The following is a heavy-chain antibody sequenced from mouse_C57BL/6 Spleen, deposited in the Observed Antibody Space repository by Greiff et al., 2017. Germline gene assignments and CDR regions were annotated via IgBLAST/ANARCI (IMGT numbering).Heavy chain of an antibody. V-gene: IGHV5-16*01. J-gene: IGHJ1*03. CDR2: INYDGSST. CDR3: ARCGYWYFDV. CDR1: GFTFSDYY. Sequence: EVKLVESEGGLVQPGSSMKLSCTASGFTFSDYYMAWVRQVPEKGLEWVANINYDGSSTYYLDSLKSRFIISRDIAKNILYLQMSSLKSEDTATYYCARCGYWYFDVWGTGTTVTVSS. D-gene: IGHD1-1*02.